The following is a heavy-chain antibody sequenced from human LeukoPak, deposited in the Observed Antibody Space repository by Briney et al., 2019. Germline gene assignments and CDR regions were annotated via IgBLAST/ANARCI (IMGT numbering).Heavy chain of an antibody. CDR2: IYYSGST. D-gene: IGHD5-12*01. CDR1: GVSISSYY. CDR3: VRLAPYYYYYMDV. V-gene: IGHV4-59*01. Sequence: AETLSLTCTVSGVSISSYYWSWVRQPPGKGLEWVGDIYYSGSTNYNPSLKSRVTISVATSKNQFSLKLSSVTAADTAVYYCVRLAPYYYYYMDVWGKGTTVTVSS. J-gene: IGHJ6*03.